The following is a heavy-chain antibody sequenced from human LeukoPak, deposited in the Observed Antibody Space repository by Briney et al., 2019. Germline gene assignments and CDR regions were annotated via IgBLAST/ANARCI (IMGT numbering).Heavy chain of an antibody. CDR3: AKVYSSISGCLDY. CDR1: GFTFSSYG. V-gene: IGHV3-30*02. Sequence: GGSLRLSCAASGFTFSSYGMHWVRQAPGKGRGGVAFIRYDGSNKYYADSVKGRFTISRDNSKNTLYLQMNSLRAEDTAVYYCAKVYSSISGCLDYWGQGTLVTVSS. D-gene: IGHD6-13*01. J-gene: IGHJ4*02. CDR2: IRYDGSNK.